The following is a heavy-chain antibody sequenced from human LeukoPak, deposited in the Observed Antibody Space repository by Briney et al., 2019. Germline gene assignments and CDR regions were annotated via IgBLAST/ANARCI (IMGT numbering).Heavy chain of an antibody. Sequence: GGSLRLSCAASGFTFSSYGMHWVRQAPGKGLEWVAVIWYGGSNKYYADSVKGRFTISRDNSKNTLYLQMNSLRAEDTAVYYCAKPKEWLDFDYWGQGTLVTVSS. J-gene: IGHJ4*02. CDR2: IWYGGSNK. CDR1: GFTFSSYG. CDR3: AKPKEWLDFDY. V-gene: IGHV3-33*06. D-gene: IGHD3-3*01.